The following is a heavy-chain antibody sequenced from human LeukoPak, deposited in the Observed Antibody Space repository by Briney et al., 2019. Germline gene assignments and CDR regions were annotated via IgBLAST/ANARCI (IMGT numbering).Heavy chain of an antibody. J-gene: IGHJ3*02. CDR1: GFTFSSYW. D-gene: IGHD3-9*01. CDR3: AREGYFDWLSPPTDAFDI. CDR2: INSDGSST. V-gene: IGHV3-74*01. Sequence: GGSLRLSCAASGFTFSSYWMHWVRQAPGNGLVWVSRINSDGSSTTYADSVKGRFTISRDNAKNTLYLQMNSLRAEDTAVYYCAREGYFDWLSPPTDAFDIWGQGTMVTVSS.